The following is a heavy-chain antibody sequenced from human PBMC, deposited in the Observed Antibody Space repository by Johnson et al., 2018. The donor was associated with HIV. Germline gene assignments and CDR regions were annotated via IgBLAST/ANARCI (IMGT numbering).Heavy chain of an antibody. CDR1: GFTFSSYG. J-gene: IGHJ3*02. D-gene: IGHD3-22*01. Sequence: QVQLVESGGGVVQPGRSLRLSCTASGFTFSSYGMHWVRQAPGKGLEWVAVIWYDGSNKYYADSVKGRFTISRDNSKNTLYLQMSSLRAEDTAVYYCARDLSMIVVANAFDIWGQGTMVTVSS. V-gene: IGHV3-30*19. CDR3: ARDLSMIVVANAFDI. CDR2: IWYDGSNK.